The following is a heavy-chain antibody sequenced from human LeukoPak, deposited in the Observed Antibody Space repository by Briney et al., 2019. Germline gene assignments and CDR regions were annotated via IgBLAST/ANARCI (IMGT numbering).Heavy chain of an antibody. D-gene: IGHD3-9*01. CDR3: ARVGDSMRYQDAFDI. CDR1: GFTFSSYG. CDR2: IRYDGSNK. Sequence: PGGSLRLSCAASGFTFSSYGMHWVRQAPGKGLEWVAFIRYDGSNKYYADSVKGRFTISRDNSKNTLYLQMNSLRAEDTAVYYCARVGDSMRYQDAFDIWGQGTMVTVSS. J-gene: IGHJ3*02. V-gene: IGHV3-30*02.